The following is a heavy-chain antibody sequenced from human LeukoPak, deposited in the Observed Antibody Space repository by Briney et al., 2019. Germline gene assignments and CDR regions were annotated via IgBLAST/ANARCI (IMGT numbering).Heavy chain of an antibody. J-gene: IGHJ3*02. Sequence: GGSLRLSCAASGFTVSSNFMSWVRQAPGKGLEWVSSINSRGNYIYYSDSLKGRFTISRDNARSSLYLQMSSLRAEDTAVYYCARDPLHWNDGVDDSFDIWGQGTMVTVSS. CDR1: GFTVSSNF. CDR3: ARDPLHWNDGVDDSFDI. D-gene: IGHD1-1*01. V-gene: IGHV3-21*01. CDR2: INSRGNYI.